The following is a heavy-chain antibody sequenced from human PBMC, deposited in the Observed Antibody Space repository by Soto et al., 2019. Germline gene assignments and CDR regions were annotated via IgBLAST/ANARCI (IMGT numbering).Heavy chain of an antibody. V-gene: IGHV1-18*01. Sequence: AAVQVPCRASGYTFTRYGIGWLLRAPGQSLEWMGWISTYNGNTNYAQKLQGRVTMTTDTPTSTAYMEVRSLMSDVTAGYKGATLTYTSGLDGCGQGTQVTVSS. J-gene: IGHJ4*02. CDR1: GYTFTRYG. CDR3: ATLTYTSGLDG. D-gene: IGHD6-19*01. CDR2: ISTYNGNT.